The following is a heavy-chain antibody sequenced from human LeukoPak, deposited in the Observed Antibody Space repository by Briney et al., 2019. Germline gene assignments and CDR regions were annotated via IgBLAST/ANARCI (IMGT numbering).Heavy chain of an antibody. CDR3: ARGTVLRFLEWLSPYFDY. Sequence: PSQTLSLTCTVSGGSISSGGYYWSWIRQHPGKGLEWIGYIYYSGSTYYNPSLKSRVTIPVDTSKNQFSPKLSSVTAADTAVYYCARGTVLRFLEWLSPYFDYWGQGTLVTVSS. J-gene: IGHJ4*02. D-gene: IGHD3-3*01. V-gene: IGHV4-31*03. CDR1: GGSISSGGYY. CDR2: IYYSGST.